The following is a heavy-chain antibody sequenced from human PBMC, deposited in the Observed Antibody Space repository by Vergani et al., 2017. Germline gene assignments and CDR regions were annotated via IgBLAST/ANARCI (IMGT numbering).Heavy chain of an antibody. D-gene: IGHD3-16*01. J-gene: IGHJ6*02. CDR2: ITPFNGNT. CDR3: ATGAGYVLTYYGMDV. V-gene: IGHV1-45*02. CDR1: GYTFTSYY. Sequence: QVQLVQSGAEVKKPGASVKVSCKASGYTFTSYYMHWVRQAPGQALEWMGWITPFNGNTNYAQKFQDRVTITRDRSMSTAYMELSSLRSEDTAMYYCATGAGYVLTYYGMDVWGQGTTVTVSS.